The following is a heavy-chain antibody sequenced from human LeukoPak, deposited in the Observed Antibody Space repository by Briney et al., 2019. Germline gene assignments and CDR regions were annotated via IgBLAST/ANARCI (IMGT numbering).Heavy chain of an antibody. CDR3: ARDDEKYGSGSYYNVFSY. J-gene: IGHJ4*02. CDR2: IGSSSSYI. Sequence: ETLSLTCAVYGGSFSGYYWSWIRQPPGKGLEWVSSIGSSSSYIYYADSVKGRFTISRDNAKNSLYLQMNSLRAEDTAVYYCARDDEKYGSGSYYNVFSYWGQGTLVTISS. D-gene: IGHD3-10*01. V-gene: IGHV3-21*01. CDR1: GGSFSGYY.